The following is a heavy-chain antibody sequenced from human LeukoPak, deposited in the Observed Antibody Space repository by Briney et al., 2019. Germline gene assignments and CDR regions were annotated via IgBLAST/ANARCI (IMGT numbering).Heavy chain of an antibody. CDR2: IYSGGST. D-gene: IGHD3-10*01. J-gene: IGHJ4*02. Sequence: GGSLRLSCAASGFTVSSNYMSWVRQAPGKGLEWVSVIYSGGSTYYADSEKGRFTISRDNSKNTLYLQMNSLRAEDTAVYYCASPGWAGSPDYWGQGTLVTVSS. V-gene: IGHV3-53*01. CDR3: ASPGWAGSPDY. CDR1: GFTVSSNY.